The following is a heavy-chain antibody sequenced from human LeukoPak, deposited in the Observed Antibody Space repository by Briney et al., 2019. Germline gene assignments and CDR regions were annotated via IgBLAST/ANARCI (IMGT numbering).Heavy chain of an antibody. D-gene: IGHD1-14*01. V-gene: IGHV4-31*03. Sequence: SEALSPTCTVSGDSISSGGYYWSWIRQHPGKGLEWIGYIYDSGTTYYNPSLKSRLTISVDTSKDQFSLKLRSLTAADTAVYYCARGGDRRGFDYWGQGTLVTVSS. CDR2: IYDSGTT. CDR3: ARGGDRRGFDY. J-gene: IGHJ4*02. CDR1: GDSISSGGYY.